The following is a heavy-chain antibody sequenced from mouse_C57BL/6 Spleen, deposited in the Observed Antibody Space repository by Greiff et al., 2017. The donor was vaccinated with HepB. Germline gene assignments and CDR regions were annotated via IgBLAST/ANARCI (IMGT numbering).Heavy chain of an antibody. V-gene: IGHV1-59*01. CDR2: IDPSDSYT. D-gene: IGHD2-3*01. CDR1: GYTFTSYW. Sequence: QVQLKQPGAELVRPGTSVKLSCKASGYTFTSYWMHWVKQRPGQGLEWIGVIDPSDSYTNYNQKFKGKATLTVDTSSSTAYMQLSSLTSEDSAVYYCASYDGYYGWDYWGQGTTLTVSS. CDR3: ASYDGYYGWDY. J-gene: IGHJ2*01.